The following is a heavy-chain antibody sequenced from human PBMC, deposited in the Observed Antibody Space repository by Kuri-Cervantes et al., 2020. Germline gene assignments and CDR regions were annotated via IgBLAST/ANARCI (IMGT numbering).Heavy chain of an antibody. CDR3: ARRNGALDY. Sequence: GGSLRLSCTVSGGSIGDDYWSWIRQPPGKGLEYVSGITGNGGGTYYADSVKGRFTVSKDNSKNTLYLQMGSLRSEDMAVYYCARRNGALDYWGQGTLVTVSS. V-gene: IGHV3-64*02. D-gene: IGHD1-1*01. CDR2: ITGNGGGT. J-gene: IGHJ4*02. CDR1: GGSIGDDY.